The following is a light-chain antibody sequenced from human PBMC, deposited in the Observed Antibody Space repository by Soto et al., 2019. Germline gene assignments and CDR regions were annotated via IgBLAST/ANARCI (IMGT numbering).Light chain of an antibody. Sequence: DIQMTQSPSTLSASVVDRVKITCLASQSISSWLAWYQQKPGKAPKLLIYDASSLESGVPSRFSGSGSGTEFTLTISSLQPDDFATYYCQQYNSYLGKCGQGTKGDIK. J-gene: IGKJ1*01. V-gene: IGKV1-5*01. CDR2: DAS. CDR1: QSISSW. CDR3: QQYNSYLGK.